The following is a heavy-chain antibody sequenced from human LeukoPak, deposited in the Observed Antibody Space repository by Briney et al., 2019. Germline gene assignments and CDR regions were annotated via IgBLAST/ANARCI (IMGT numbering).Heavy chain of an antibody. CDR1: GFTFSSYG. CDR2: ISYDGSNK. J-gene: IGHJ4*02. V-gene: IGHV3-30*18. CDR3: AKDRDYGDFGIDY. D-gene: IGHD4-17*01. Sequence: GGSLRLSCAASGFTFSSYGIHWVRQAPGKGLEWVAVISYDGSNKYYADSVKGRFTISRDNSKNTLFLHMNSLRLEDTAVYYCAKDRDYGDFGIDYWGQGTLVTVSS.